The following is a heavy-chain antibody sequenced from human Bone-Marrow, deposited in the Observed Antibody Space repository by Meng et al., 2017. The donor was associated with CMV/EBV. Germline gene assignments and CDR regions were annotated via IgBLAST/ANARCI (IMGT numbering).Heavy chain of an antibody. D-gene: IGHD2-2*01. J-gene: IGHJ4*02. Sequence: GESLKISCAASGFTFSSYSMNWVRQAPGKGLEWVAFIRYDGSNKYYADSVKGRFTISRDNSKNTLYLQMNSLRAEDTAVYYCARDWRYCSSTSCYAAFDYWGQGTLVTVSS. CDR1: GFTFSSYS. V-gene: IGHV3-30*02. CDR2: IRYDGSNK. CDR3: ARDWRYCSSTSCYAAFDY.